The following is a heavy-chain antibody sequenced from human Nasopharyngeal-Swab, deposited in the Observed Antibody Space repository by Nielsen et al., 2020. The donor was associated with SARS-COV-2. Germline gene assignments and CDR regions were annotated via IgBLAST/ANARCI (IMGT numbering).Heavy chain of an antibody. J-gene: IGHJ4*02. CDR2: IYYSGST. CDR1: GRSVSSGSYY. CDR3: AREYSSSWYRGFDY. D-gene: IGHD6-13*01. V-gene: IGHV4-61*01. Sequence: LSLICTVCGRSVSSGSYYWSWIRQPPGKGLEWIGYIYYSGSTNYNPSLKSRVTISVDTSKNQFSLKLSSVTAADTAVYYCAREYSSSWYRGFDYWGQGTLITVSS.